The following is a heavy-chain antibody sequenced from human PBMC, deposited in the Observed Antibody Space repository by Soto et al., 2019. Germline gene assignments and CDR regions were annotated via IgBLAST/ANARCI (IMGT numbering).Heavy chain of an antibody. Sequence: QMQLVESGGGVVQPGRSMRLSCAASGFTFSSYGIHWVRQAPGKGLEWVALISYDGSNKYYADSVEGRFTISRDNSKNTLYLQMSGLRGEDTAVYYCAKQHGPGNYYQYGMDVWGPGTTVTVSS. J-gene: IGHJ6*02. D-gene: IGHD3-10*01. CDR2: ISYDGSNK. CDR1: GFTFSSYG. V-gene: IGHV3-30*18. CDR3: AKQHGPGNYYQYGMDV.